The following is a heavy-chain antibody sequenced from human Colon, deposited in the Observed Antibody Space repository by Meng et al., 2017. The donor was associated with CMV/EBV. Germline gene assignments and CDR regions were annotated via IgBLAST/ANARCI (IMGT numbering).Heavy chain of an antibody. Sequence: GGSLRLSCEASGFTFSTSWMHWIRQVPGKGLEWVAILTPDGRDTYYVDSVKGRFTISRDNAKDSLYLQMNSLRAEDTALYYCARVPRSDLAYWGQETLVTVSS. CDR2: LTPDGRDT. V-gene: IGHV3-7*01. CDR1: GFTFSTSW. CDR3: ARVPRSDLAY. J-gene: IGHJ4*02.